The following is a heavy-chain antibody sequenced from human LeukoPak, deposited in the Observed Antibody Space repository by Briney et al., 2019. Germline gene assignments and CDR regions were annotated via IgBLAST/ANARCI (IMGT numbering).Heavy chain of an antibody. J-gene: IGHJ3*02. CDR1: GFTFGDYA. D-gene: IGHD6-19*01. Sequence: GRSLRLSCTASGFTFGDYAMSWFRQAPGKGLEWVGFIRGKAYGGTTEYAASVKGRFTISRDDSKSIAYLQMNSLKPEDTAVYYCTRVSGYSSGWYGPGAFDIWGQGTMVTVSS. V-gene: IGHV3-49*03. CDR3: TRVSGYSSGWYGPGAFDI. CDR2: IRGKAYGGTT.